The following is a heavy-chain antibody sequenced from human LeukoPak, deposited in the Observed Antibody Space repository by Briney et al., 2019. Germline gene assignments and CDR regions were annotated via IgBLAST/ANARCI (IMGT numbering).Heavy chain of an antibody. V-gene: IGHV4-59*01. CDR1: GGXISSYY. CDR2: IYDTGTT. J-gene: IGHJ4*02. Sequence: SETLSLTCTVSGGXISSYYCSWLRQSPGKGLEWIGCIYDTGTTNYNPSLSSRVIISVDTSRNQFSLKLNSLTAADTAVYYCAREVGSQYYGSGSYSAAHFDHWGQGTLVTVSS. D-gene: IGHD3-10*01. CDR3: AREVGSQYYGSGSYSAAHFDH.